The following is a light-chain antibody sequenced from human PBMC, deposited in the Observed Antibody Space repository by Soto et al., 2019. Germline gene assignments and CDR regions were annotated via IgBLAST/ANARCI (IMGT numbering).Light chain of an antibody. V-gene: IGLV1-44*01. J-gene: IGLJ2*01. CDR3: AAWDDSLNGVV. CDR2: SNN. Sequence: QSVLTQPPSVSAPPGQKVTISCSGSGSNVGSNFVSWYQHLPGTAPKLLIYSNNQRPSGVPDRFSGSKSGTSASLAISGLQSEDEADYYCAAWDDSLNGVVFGGGTKLTVL. CDR1: GSNVGSNF.